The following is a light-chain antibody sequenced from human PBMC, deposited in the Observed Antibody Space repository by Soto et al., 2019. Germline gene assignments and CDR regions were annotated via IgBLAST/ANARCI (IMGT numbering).Light chain of an antibody. Sequence: EIVWTQSPGTLSLSPGERATLACSASQSVSSSYLAWYQQKPGQAPRLRIYGASSRATGIPDRFRSIVSGKDFTLNISRLEHEDFEMYYHQWYGSSPPWTFDQGTTVEIK. CDR3: QWYGSSPPWT. J-gene: IGKJ1*01. CDR1: QSVSSSY. V-gene: IGKV3-20*01. CDR2: GAS.